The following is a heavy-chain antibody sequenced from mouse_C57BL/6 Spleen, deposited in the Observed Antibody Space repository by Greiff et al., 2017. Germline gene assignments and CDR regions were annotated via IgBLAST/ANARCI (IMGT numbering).Heavy chain of an antibody. J-gene: IGHJ1*03. CDR1: GYTFTSYW. CDR3: ARSYYCGSSSPWYFDV. D-gene: IGHD1-1*01. V-gene: IGHV1-52*01. Sequence: QVQLQQPGAELVRPGSSVKLSCKASGYTFTSYWMHWVKQRPIQGLEWIGNIDPSDSETHYNQKFKDKATLTVDKSSSTAYMQLSSLTSEDSAVYYCARSYYCGSSSPWYFDVWGTGTTVTVSS. CDR2: IDPSDSET.